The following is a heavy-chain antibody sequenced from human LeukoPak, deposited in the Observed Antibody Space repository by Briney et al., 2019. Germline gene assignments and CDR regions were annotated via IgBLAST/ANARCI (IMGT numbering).Heavy chain of an antibody. CDR2: FDPEDGET. CDR1: GYTLTELS. D-gene: IGHD6-13*01. J-gene: IGHJ4*02. V-gene: IGHV1-24*01. CDR3: ATGLGYSRSSEYYFDY. Sequence: GASVKVSCKVSGYTLTELSMHWVRQAPGKGLEWRGGFDPEDGETIYAQKFQGRVTMTEDTSTDTAYMELSSLRSEDTAVYYCATGLGYSRSSEYYFDYWGQGTLVTVSS.